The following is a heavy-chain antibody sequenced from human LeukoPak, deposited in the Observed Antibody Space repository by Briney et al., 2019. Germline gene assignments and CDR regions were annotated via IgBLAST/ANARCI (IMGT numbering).Heavy chain of an antibody. CDR1: GYTCTNSD. V-gene: IGHV1-18*01. D-gene: IGHD6-19*01. CDR2: ISTSNGDT. CDR3: ARDPYHRLGPPLDL. J-gene: IGHJ5*02. Sequence: ASVKVSCRASGYTCTNSDITWVRQAPGQGLEWMGRISTSNGDTNYAAKLQGRVTMTTDTSTSTVYMELGSLTFDDTAVYFCARDPYHRLGPPLDLWGQGTLVTVSS.